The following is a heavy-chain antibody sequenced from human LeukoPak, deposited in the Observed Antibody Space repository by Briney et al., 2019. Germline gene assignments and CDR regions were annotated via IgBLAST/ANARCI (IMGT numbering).Heavy chain of an antibody. V-gene: IGHV1-24*01. CDR1: GYTFTSYY. J-gene: IGHJ3*02. Sequence: ASVKVSCKASGYTFTSYYMHWVRQAPGKGLEWMGGFDPEDGETIYAQKFQGRVTMTEDTSTDTAYMELSSLRSEDTAVYYCATLDYYDSSGYKRAGAFDIWGQGTMVTVSS. D-gene: IGHD3-22*01. CDR2: FDPEDGET. CDR3: ATLDYYDSSGYKRAGAFDI.